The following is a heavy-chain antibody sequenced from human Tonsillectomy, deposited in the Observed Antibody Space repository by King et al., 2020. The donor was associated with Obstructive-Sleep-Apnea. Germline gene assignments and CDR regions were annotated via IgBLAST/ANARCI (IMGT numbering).Heavy chain of an antibody. CDR2: IYYSGST. V-gene: IGHV4-59*08. Sequence: QVQLQESGPGLVKPSETLSLTCTVSGGSISSYYWSWIRQPPGKGLEWIGYIYYSGSTNYNPSLKSRVTISVDTSKNQFSLKLSSVTAADTAVNYCARHRTDDWTSYSYYYYGMDVWGQGTTVTVSS. J-gene: IGHJ6*02. D-gene: IGHD3/OR15-3a*01. CDR1: GGSISSYY. CDR3: ARHRTDDWTSYSYYYYGMDV.